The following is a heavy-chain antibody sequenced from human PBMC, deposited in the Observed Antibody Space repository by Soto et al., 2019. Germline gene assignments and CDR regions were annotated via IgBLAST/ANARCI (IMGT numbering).Heavy chain of an antibody. J-gene: IGHJ6*02. CDR1: GFSFSSYG. V-gene: IGHV3-30*03. CDR3: ARLVQYQLPPMNYYYYYGMDV. D-gene: IGHD2-2*01. Sequence: GGSLRLSCAASGFSFSSYGLHWVRQAPGKGLEWVAVFSFVLINNFYADSLKGRFTISRDNAKNSLFLQMNSLRAEDTAVYYCARLVQYQLPPMNYYYYYGMDVWGQGTTVTVSS. CDR2: FSFVLINN.